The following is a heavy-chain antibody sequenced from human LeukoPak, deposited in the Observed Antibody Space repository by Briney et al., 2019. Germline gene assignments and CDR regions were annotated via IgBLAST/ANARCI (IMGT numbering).Heavy chain of an antibody. J-gene: IGHJ4*02. CDR3: ARDATTVYYDRKTYFDS. CDR2: ISGSGGNT. V-gene: IGHV3-23*01. Sequence: GGSLRLSCAASGFTFRSYTMSWVRQAPGKGLEWVSVISGSGGNTYYADPVKGRFTISRDNSKNTLYLQMNSLRAEDTAVYYCARDATTVYYDRKTYFDSWGQGTLVTVSS. CDR1: GFTFRSYT. D-gene: IGHD3-22*01.